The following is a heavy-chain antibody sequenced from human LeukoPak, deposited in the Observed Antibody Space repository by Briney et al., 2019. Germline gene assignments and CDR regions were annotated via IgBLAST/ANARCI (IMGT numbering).Heavy chain of an antibody. CDR1: GFTFSSYA. Sequence: GGSLRLSCAASGFTFSSYAMSWVRQAPGKGLEWVSAISGSGASTFYADSVKGRFTISRDNSKNTLYLKMNSLRADDTAVYYCAKDSPLYCSSTSCYYNYWGQGTLVTVSS. J-gene: IGHJ4*02. V-gene: IGHV3-23*01. CDR3: AKDSPLYCSSTSCYYNY. CDR2: ISGSGAST. D-gene: IGHD2-2*01.